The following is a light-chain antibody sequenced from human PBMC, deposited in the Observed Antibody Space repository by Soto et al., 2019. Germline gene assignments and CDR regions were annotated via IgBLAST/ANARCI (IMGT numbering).Light chain of an antibody. CDR3: QQTYSIPYT. CDR2: AAS. Sequence: DIQMTQSPSSLSASVGDRVTITCRASQSVSSYLNWYQHKAGKAPKLLIYAASSLQSGVPSRFSGSGSGTGFTLTVSSLRPEDFATYYCQQTYSIPYTFGQGTKLEIK. CDR1: QSVSSY. V-gene: IGKV1-39*01. J-gene: IGKJ2*01.